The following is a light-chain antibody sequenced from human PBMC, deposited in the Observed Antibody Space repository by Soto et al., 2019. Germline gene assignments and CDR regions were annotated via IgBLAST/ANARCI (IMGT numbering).Light chain of an antibody. J-gene: IGKJ1*01. CDR3: QQYNNWST. CDR1: QSVSSN. CDR2: GAS. V-gene: IGKV3-15*01. Sequence: EIVMTQSPATLSVSPGERATLSCRASQSVSSNLAWYQQKPGQAPRLLIYGASTRATGIPARFSGSGSGTEFTLTISNLQPEDFAVYYCQQYNNWSTFGQGTKVEIK.